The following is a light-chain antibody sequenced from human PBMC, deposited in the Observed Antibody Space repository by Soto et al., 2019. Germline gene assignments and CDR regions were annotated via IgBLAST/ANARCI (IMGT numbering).Light chain of an antibody. CDR2: EVS. Sequence: QSALTLPASVSGSPGQSITISCTGTSSDVGGYNYVSWYQQHPGKAPKLMIYEVSNRPSGVSNRFSGSKSGNTASLTISGLEAEDEADYYCSSYTSSSSVVFGGGIKLTVL. CDR3: SSYTSSSSVV. J-gene: IGLJ2*01. CDR1: SSDVGGYNY. V-gene: IGLV2-14*01.